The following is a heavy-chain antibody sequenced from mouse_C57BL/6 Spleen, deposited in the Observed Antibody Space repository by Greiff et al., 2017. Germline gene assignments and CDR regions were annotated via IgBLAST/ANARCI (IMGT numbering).Heavy chain of an antibody. CDR2: IYPGSGST. V-gene: IGHV1-55*01. CDR1: GYTFTSYW. J-gene: IGHJ2*01. D-gene: IGHD2-4*01. CDR3: ARDYPHFDD. Sequence: QVQLQQPGAELVKPGASVKMSCKASGYTFTSYWITWVKQRPGQGLEWIGDIYPGSGSTYYNVKCKGKATRTVDTSSSTAYMQLSNRTSKDSAVYYCARDYPHFDDWGQGTTLTVSS.